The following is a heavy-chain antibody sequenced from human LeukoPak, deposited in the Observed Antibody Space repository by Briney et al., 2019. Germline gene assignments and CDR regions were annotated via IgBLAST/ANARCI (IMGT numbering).Heavy chain of an antibody. CDR3: ASPYSSGWHHLDY. J-gene: IGHJ4*02. D-gene: IGHD6-19*01. Sequence: SETLSLTCSVSGDSINSYYWGWIRQPAGKGLEWIGSIYYSGSTYYNPSLKSRVTISVDTSKNQFSLKLSSVTAADTAVYYCASPYSSGWHHLDYWGQGTLVTVSS. CDR2: IYYSGST. CDR1: GDSINSYY. V-gene: IGHV4-59*05.